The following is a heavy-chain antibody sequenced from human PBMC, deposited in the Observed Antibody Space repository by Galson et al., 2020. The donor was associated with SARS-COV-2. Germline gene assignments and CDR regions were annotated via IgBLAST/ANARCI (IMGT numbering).Heavy chain of an antibody. CDR2: TYYRSTRHN. D-gene: IGHD3-3*01. CDR1: GDNHPNNSAA. CDR3: ARDGGSGWALNGFDS. Sequence: SQTLQLTRAISGDNHPNNSAAWHRHSPSTSKGLDCLGSTYYRSTRHNDYAVSVKSRITINPDTPKNLLTLQLDSVTPEDRSVYYCARDGGSGWALNGFDSWGQGTLVTVSS. J-gene: IGHJ5*01. V-gene: IGHV6-1*01.